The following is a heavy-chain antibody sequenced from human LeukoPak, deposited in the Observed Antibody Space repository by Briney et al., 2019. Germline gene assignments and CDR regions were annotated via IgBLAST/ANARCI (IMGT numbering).Heavy chain of an antibody. CDR3: AKTGNSSWGYFDY. CDR2: IRNDGTIK. V-gene: IGHV3-30*02. CDR1: GFTFTTYG. Sequence: GGSLRLSCAASGFTFTTYGMHWVRQAPGKGLEWVAFIRNDGTIKYYVDSVKGRFTISRDNSKNTLYLQMNSLRAEDTAVYYCAKTGNSSWGYFDYWGQGTLVTVSS. J-gene: IGHJ4*02. D-gene: IGHD6-13*01.